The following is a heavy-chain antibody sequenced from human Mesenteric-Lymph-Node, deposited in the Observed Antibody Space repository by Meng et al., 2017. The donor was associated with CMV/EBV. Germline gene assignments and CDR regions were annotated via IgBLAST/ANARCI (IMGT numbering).Heavy chain of an antibody. CDR1: GFSFNTYW. D-gene: IGHD3-3*01. J-gene: IGHJ4*02. CDR2: IKHSGNEK. Sequence: GESLKISCAASGFSFNTYWMSWVRQAPGKGLEWVANIKHSGNEKYYVDSVKGRFTISRDNAKNSLYLQMNSLRAEDTAAYYCARDAEGDLWSGGYFNYWGQGALVTVSS. CDR3: ARDAEGDLWSGGYFNY. V-gene: IGHV3-7*01.